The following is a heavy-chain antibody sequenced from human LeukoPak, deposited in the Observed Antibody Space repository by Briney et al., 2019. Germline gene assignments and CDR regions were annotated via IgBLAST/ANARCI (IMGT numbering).Heavy chain of an antibody. Sequence: GASVKVSCEASGYIFTSYGFAWVRQAPGQGLEWMGWISALNGNTNYAQNLQGRVTMTTDTSTSAAYMELRSLRSDDTAVYYCARDSYYDSIGYYYHDAFDIWGQGTTVTVSS. CDR3: ARDSYYDSIGYYYHDAFDI. D-gene: IGHD3-22*01. J-gene: IGHJ3*02. CDR2: ISALNGNT. CDR1: GYIFTSYG. V-gene: IGHV1-18*01.